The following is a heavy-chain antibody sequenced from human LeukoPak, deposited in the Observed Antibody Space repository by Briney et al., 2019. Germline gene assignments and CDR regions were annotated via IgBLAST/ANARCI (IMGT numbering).Heavy chain of an antibody. CDR3: ARGHNYCGGDCSPFDP. V-gene: IGHV1-2*02. CDR1: GYTFTGYY. D-gene: IGHD2-21*02. J-gene: IGHJ5*02. CDR2: INPNSGGT. Sequence: ASVKVSCKASGYTFTGYYMHWVRQAPGQGLEWMGWINPNSGGTNYAQKFQGRVTMTRDTSISTAYMGLSRLRSDDTAVYYCARGHNYCGGDCSPFDPWGQGTLVTVSS.